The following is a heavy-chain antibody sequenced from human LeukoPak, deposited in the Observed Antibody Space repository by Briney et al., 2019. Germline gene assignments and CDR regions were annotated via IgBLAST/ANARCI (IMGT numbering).Heavy chain of an antibody. D-gene: IGHD5-18*01. CDR1: GGSISSYY. J-gene: IGHJ6*03. Sequence: SETLSLTCTVSGGSISSYYWSWIRQPPGKGLEWIGYIYYSGSTNYNPSLKSRVTISVDTSKNQFSLKLSSVTAADTAVYYCARTTEGGYTYDYFYYYYMDVWGKGTTVTISS. CDR2: IYYSGST. CDR3: ARTTEGGYTYDYFYYYYMDV. V-gene: IGHV4-59*01.